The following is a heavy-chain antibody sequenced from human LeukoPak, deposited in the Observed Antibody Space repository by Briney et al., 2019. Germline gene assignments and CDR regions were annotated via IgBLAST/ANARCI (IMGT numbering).Heavy chain of an antibody. CDR1: GFTFTSSW. CDR3: ARGGSSGYTYYFDY. Sequence: PGGSLRLSCEASGFTFTSSWMSWVRQAPGKGLEWVAYIKQDGSEKYYVDSVKGRFTISRDNAKNSLYLQMNSLRAEDTAVYYCARGGSSGYTYYFDYWGQGTLVTVSS. J-gene: IGHJ4*02. CDR2: IKQDGSEK. D-gene: IGHD3-22*01. V-gene: IGHV3-7*01.